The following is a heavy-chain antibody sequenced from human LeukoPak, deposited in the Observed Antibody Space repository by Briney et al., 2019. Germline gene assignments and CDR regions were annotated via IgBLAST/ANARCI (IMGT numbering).Heavy chain of an antibody. V-gene: IGHV3-64D*06. J-gene: IGHJ4*02. CDR1: GFTFSTYV. CDR2: ISSNGDNT. CDR3: VRGTSY. Sequence: GGSLRLSCSVPGFTFSTYVMHWVRQAPGKGLEYVSAISSNGDNTYYADSVKGRFTISRDNSKNTLYLQMSSLRADDTAVYYCVRGTSYWGQGTLVTVSS.